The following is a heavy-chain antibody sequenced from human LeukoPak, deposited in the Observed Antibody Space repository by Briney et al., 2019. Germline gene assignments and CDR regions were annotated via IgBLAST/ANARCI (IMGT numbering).Heavy chain of an antibody. CDR3: ARQDSSSWYENWFDP. J-gene: IGHJ5*02. D-gene: IGHD6-13*01. CDR2: IYPGDSDT. V-gene: IGHV5-51*01. CDR1: GYSFTSYW. Sequence: GESLKISCKGSGYSFTSYWIGWVRQMPGKGLEWMGIIYPGDSDTRYSPSFQGQVTISADKSISTAYLQWSSLKASDTAKYYCARQDSSSWYENWFDPWGQGTLVTVSS.